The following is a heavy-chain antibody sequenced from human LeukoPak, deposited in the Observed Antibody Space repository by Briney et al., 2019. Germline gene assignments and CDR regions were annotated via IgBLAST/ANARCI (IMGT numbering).Heavy chain of an antibody. D-gene: IGHD1-20*01. Sequence: HPGGSLRLSCAASGFTFDDYAMHWVRQAPGKGLEWVSLISWDGGSTYYADSVKGRFTISRDNSKNSLYLQMNSLRAEDTALYYCAKDMEDNWNDLGAFDIWGQGTMVTVSS. J-gene: IGHJ3*02. V-gene: IGHV3-43D*03. CDR2: ISWDGGST. CDR1: GFTFDDYA. CDR3: AKDMEDNWNDLGAFDI.